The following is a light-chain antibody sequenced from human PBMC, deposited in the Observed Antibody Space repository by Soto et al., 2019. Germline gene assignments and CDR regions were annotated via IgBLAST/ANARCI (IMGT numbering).Light chain of an antibody. V-gene: IGKV3-11*01. CDR1: QSVSSY. CDR3: QQRSHWPPA. Sequence: EIVLTQSPATLSLSPGERATLSCRASQSVSSYLAWYQQKPGQAPRLLIYDASNRATGIPARSSGSGSGTDFTLTISSLEPEDFAVYYCQQRSHWPPAFGQGTKVEIK. CDR2: DAS. J-gene: IGKJ2*01.